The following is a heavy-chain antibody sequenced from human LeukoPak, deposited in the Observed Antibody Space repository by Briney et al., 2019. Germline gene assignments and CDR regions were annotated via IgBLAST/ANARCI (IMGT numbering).Heavy chain of an antibody. V-gene: IGHV1-3*01. CDR1: GNTFSSNI. CDR2: INAGNGNT. J-gene: IGHJ3*01. Sequence: ASVKVSCKTSGNTFSSNITNWVRQAPGQRLDWMGWINAGNGNTRYSEKFQGRVTITRDTSASTVYMELNSLRSEDTAVYYCARERPTTTAFHVWGQGTMVTVS. D-gene: IGHD1-14*01. CDR3: ARERPTTTAFHV.